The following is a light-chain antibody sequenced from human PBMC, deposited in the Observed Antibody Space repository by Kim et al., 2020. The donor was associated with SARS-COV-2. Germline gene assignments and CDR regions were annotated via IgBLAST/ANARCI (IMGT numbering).Light chain of an antibody. CDR3: QQYGSSPSYT. CDR1: QSVSSSY. J-gene: IGKJ2*01. V-gene: IGKV3-20*01. Sequence: EIVLTQSPGTLSLSPGERATLSCRASQSVSSSYLAWYQQTPGQAPRLHIYGASSRATVIPDRFSGSGSGTDFTLTISRLETEDFAVYYCQQYGSSPSYTFGQGTKLEI. CDR2: GAS.